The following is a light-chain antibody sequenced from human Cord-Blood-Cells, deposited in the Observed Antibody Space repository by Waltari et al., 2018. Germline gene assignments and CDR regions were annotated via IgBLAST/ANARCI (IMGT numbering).Light chain of an antibody. J-gene: IGLJ2*01. CDR1: TLRDQP. V-gene: IGLV3-1*01. CDR3: QAWDSSTAV. CDR2: QDS. Sequence: SYQLPHPPSVPVSPGQTASITRPGDTLRDQPACWYQQKPGQSPVLVIYQDSKRPSGIPERFSGSNSGNTATLTISGTQAMDEADYYCQAWDSSTAVFGGGTKLTVL.